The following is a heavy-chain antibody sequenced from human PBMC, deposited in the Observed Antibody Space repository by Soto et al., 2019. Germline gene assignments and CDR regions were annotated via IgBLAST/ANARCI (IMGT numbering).Heavy chain of an antibody. V-gene: IGHV2-5*02. D-gene: IGHD2-21*02. CDR3: AHSMVTGLFGYYMDV. J-gene: IGHJ6*03. CDR1: GFSLSTSGVG. Sequence: SGPTLVNPTQTLTLTCTFSGFSLSTSGVGVGWIRQPPGKALEWLTLIHWDDDKRYSPSLKSRLTVTKDTSKNQVVLTMTNMDPVDTATYYCAHSMVTGLFGYYMDVWGKGTTVTVSS. CDR2: IHWDDDK.